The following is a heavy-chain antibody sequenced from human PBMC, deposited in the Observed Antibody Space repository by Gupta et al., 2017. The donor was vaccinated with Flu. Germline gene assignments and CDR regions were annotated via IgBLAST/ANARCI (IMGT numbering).Heavy chain of an antibody. Sequence: QVQLVQSGAEVKEPGASVKVSCTASGYSFTSYYIHWVRQAPGQGLEWMGIINPSGGSTNYAQKFQDRVTMTRDTSTKTVYMELSSLRSEDTAVYFCARRGDRTSWYYYGMDVWGQGTTVTVSS. CDR1: GYSFTSYY. V-gene: IGHV1-46*01. CDR3: ARRGDRTSWYYYGMDV. D-gene: IGHD3-16*01. J-gene: IGHJ6*02. CDR2: INPSGGST.